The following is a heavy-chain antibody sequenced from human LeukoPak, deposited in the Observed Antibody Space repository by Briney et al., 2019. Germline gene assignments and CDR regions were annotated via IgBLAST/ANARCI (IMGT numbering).Heavy chain of an antibody. D-gene: IGHD6-19*01. CDR3: AKGFSSGWPPLLDY. CDR2: ISYDGSNK. CDR1: GFTFSSYA. J-gene: IGHJ4*02. Sequence: GGSLRLSCAASGFTFSSYAMHWVRQAPGKGLEWVAMISYDGSNKYYADSVKGRFPISRDNSKNTVYPQMNGLRAEDTAVYYCAKGFSSGWPPLLDYWGQGTLVTVSS. V-gene: IGHV3-30*04.